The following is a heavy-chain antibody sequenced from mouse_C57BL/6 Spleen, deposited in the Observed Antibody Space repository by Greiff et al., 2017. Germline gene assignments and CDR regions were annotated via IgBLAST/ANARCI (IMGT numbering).Heavy chain of an antibody. D-gene: IGHD1-1*01. CDR2: FDPGSGSI. CDR1: GYTFTEYT. Sequence: QVQLKQPGAELVKPGASVKLSCKASGYTFTEYTIHWVKQRSGQGLEWIGWFDPGSGSIKYNEKFKDKATLTVDTSSSTVYMELSRLTSEDSAVYFCARHEDTNYGGSYGAWFAYWGQGTLVTVSA. J-gene: IGHJ3*01. CDR3: ARHEDTNYGGSYGAWFAY. V-gene: IGHV1-62-2*01.